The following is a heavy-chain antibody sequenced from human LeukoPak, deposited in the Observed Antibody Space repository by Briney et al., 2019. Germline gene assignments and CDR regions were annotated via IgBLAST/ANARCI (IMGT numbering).Heavy chain of an antibody. CDR1: GGTFSGYA. CDR2: IIPIFGTA. V-gene: IGHV1-69*05. D-gene: IGHD6-6*01. CDR3: ARGWRSSENWFDP. J-gene: IGHJ5*02. Sequence: SVKVSCKASGGTFSGYAISWVRQAPRQGLEWMGRIIPIFGTANYAQKFQGRVTITTDESTSTAYMELSSLRSEDTAVYYCARGWRSSENWFDPWGQGTLVTVSS.